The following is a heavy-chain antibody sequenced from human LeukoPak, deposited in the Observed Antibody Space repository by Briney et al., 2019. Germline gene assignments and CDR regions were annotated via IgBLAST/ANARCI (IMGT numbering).Heavy chain of an antibody. CDR1: GFTFSTYS. J-gene: IGHJ4*02. Sequence: GGSLRLSCAAFGFTFSTYSMNWVRQAPGKGLEWISYISSGSSTIHYADSVKGRFTISRDNAKNSLYLQMNGLRDEDTAVYYCARDYGYSSSFDYWGQGTLVTVSS. CDR2: ISSGSSTI. CDR3: ARDYGYSSSFDY. V-gene: IGHV3-48*02. D-gene: IGHD6-19*01.